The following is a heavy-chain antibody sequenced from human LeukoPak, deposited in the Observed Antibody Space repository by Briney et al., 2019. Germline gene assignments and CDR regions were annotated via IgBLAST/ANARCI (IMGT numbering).Heavy chain of an antibody. CDR3: SCYSGLDAFDI. V-gene: IGHV4-30-4*01. Sequence: SQTLSLTCTVSGGSISSGDYYWSWIRQPPGKGLEWTGYIYYSGSTYYNPSLKSRVTISVDTSKNQFSLKLSSATAADTAVYYCSCYSGLDAFDIWGQGTMVTVSS. CDR2: IYYSGST. CDR1: GGSISSGDYY. J-gene: IGHJ3*02. D-gene: IGHD2-15*01.